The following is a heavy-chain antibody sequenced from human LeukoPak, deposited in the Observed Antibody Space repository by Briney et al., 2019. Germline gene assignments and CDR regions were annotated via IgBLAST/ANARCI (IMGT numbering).Heavy chain of an antibody. Sequence: GSLRLSCAASGFTFSSYWMSRVRQAPGKGLEWVANIKQDGSEEYYVDSVKGRFTISRDNAENLLYLQMNSLRAEDTAVYYCARRDCSGGSCDTFYDYWGQGTLVTVSS. CDR1: GFTFSSYW. CDR2: IKQDGSEE. CDR3: ARRDCSGGSCDTFYDY. V-gene: IGHV3-7*01. D-gene: IGHD2-15*01. J-gene: IGHJ4*02.